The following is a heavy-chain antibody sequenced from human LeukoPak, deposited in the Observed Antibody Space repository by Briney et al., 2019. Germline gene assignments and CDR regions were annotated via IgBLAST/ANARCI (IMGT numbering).Heavy chain of an antibody. CDR2: IYYSGTT. V-gene: IGHV4-59*08. CDR3: ARRGIAAAGYDY. CDR1: GGTISSYY. Sequence: SETLSLTCTVSGGTISSYYWSWIRQPPGKGLEWIGYIYYSGTTNYNPSLKSRVTILVDTSKNQFSLNLSSVTAADTAVYYCARRGIAAAGYDYWGQGTLVTVSS. J-gene: IGHJ4*02. D-gene: IGHD6-13*01.